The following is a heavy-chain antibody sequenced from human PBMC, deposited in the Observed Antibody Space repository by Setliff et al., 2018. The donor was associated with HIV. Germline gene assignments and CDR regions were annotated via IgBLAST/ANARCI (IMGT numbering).Heavy chain of an antibody. V-gene: IGHV4-59*08. D-gene: IGHD2-21*02. CDR3: ARSSRGSLRDLDY. J-gene: IGHJ4*02. Sequence: SETLSLTCTVSGGSISNYYWTWIRQPPGKGLEWIGCGYYSGITHYDPSLKSRVSISVDASKNQFSLRLNSVTVADKAVYFCARSSRGSLRDLDYWGPGTLVTVSS. CDR2: GYYSGIT. CDR1: GGSISNYY.